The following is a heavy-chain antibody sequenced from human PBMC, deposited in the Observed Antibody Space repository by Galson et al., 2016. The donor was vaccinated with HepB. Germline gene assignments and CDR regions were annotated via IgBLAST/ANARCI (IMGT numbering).Heavy chain of an antibody. D-gene: IGHD3-3*01. CDR3: PRTTYDFWSGDLLGYGMDV. J-gene: IGHJ6*02. CDR2: IFSNDEE. CDR1: GFSLSNARMG. Sequence: PALVKPTQTLTLTCTVSGFSLSNARMGVSWIRQPPGRALEWLAHIFSNDEESYSTSLKTRLTISKDTSKSQVVLTMTNMDPVDTGTYYCPRTTYDFWSGDLLGYGMDVWGQGTTVTVSS. V-gene: IGHV2-26*01.